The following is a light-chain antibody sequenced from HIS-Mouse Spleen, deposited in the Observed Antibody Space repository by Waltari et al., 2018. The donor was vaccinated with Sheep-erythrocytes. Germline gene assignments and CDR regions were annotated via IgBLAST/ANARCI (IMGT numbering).Light chain of an antibody. Sequence: DIQMTQSPSSVSASVGDRVTITCRASQGISSWLGWYQQKPGKVPKLLIYAASSLQSGVPLRFSGSGSGTDFTLTISSLQPEDFATYYCQQANSLPPTFGQGTKVEIK. V-gene: IGKV1-12*01. J-gene: IGKJ1*01. CDR2: AAS. CDR3: QQANSLPPT. CDR1: QGISSW.